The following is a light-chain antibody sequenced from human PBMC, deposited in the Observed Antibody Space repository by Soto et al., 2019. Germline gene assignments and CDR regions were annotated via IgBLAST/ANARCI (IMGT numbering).Light chain of an antibody. J-gene: IGLJ2*01. Sequence: QSVLTQPPSASGTPGQRVTISCSGRSSNIGSNSVNWYQQLPGTAPTLLIYNNNQRPSGVPDRFSGSKSGTSASLAISGLQSDDEADYYCAAWDDSLNGVVFGGGTKLTVL. CDR2: NNN. V-gene: IGLV1-44*01. CDR1: SSNIGSNS. CDR3: AAWDDSLNGVV.